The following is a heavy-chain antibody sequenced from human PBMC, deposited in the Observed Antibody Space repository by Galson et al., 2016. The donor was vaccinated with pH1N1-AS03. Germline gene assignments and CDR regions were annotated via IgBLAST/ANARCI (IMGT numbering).Heavy chain of an antibody. J-gene: IGHJ4*02. CDR3: ARRYNFDY. V-gene: IGHV1-46*01. D-gene: IGHD3-16*02. CDR1: GYTLTRYY. CDR2: IDPSGGPT. Sequence: SVKVSCKASGYTLTRYYMHWVRQAPGQGLGWMGIIDPSGGPTTYAPKFQGRITITTDTSTSTVYMELVSLRSEDTAVYYCARRYNFDYWGQGTLVTVSS.